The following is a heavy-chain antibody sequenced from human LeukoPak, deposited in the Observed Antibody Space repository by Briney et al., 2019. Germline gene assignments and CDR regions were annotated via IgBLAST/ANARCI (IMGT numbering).Heavy chain of an antibody. CDR2: IYYSGST. D-gene: IGHD3-3*01. J-gene: IGHJ5*02. CDR3: ARVHADFWSEPGNRGWFDP. V-gene: IGHV4-59*01. Sequence: SETLSLTCTVSGGSISSCYWSWIRQPPGKGLEWIGYIYYSGSTNYNPSLKSRVTISVDTSKNQFSLKLSSVTAADTAVYYCARVHADFWSEPGNRGWFDPWGQGTLVTVSS. CDR1: GGSISSCY.